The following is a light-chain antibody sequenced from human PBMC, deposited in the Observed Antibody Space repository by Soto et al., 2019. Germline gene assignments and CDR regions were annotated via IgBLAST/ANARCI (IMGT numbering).Light chain of an antibody. CDR3: HQRYNWPRVT. Sequence: EVVLTQSPATLSVSAGGTVTLSCRASQSVRTNVAWYQQIPGQAPRLLVYGASTRATGVPARFTGSGSGTDFTLTITSLEPEDFAVYFCHQRYNWPRVTFGQGTQLEIK. CDR1: QSVRTN. J-gene: IGKJ5*01. V-gene: IGKV3-15*01. CDR2: GAS.